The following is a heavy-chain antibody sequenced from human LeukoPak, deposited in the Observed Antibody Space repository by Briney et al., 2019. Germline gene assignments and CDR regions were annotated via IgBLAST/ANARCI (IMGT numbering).Heavy chain of an antibody. Sequence: GGSLRLSCAASGFTVSYNYMSWVRQTPGKGLEWVSSIYRGGDTYYTDSVRGRFTISRDNSDNTLYLQMNSLRAEDTAVYYCARALMVRGGLGEYYFDYWGQGTLVTVSS. D-gene: IGHD3-10*01. J-gene: IGHJ4*02. CDR1: GFTVSYNY. CDR3: ARALMVRGGLGEYYFDY. V-gene: IGHV3-53*01. CDR2: IYRGGDT.